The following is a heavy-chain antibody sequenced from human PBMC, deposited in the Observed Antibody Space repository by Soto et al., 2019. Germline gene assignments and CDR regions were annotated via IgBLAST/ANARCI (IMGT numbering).Heavy chain of an antibody. Sequence: QVQLVESGGGVVQPGRSLRLSCAASGFTFSSYAMHWVRQAPGKGLEWVAVISYDGSNKYYADSVKGRFTISRDNSKNTLYLQMNSLRAEDTAVYYCARGYEWCPASWGKGTLVTVSS. CDR2: ISYDGSNK. V-gene: IGHV3-30-3*01. CDR3: ARGYEWCPAS. D-gene: IGHD2-15*01. J-gene: IGHJ5*02. CDR1: GFTFSSYA.